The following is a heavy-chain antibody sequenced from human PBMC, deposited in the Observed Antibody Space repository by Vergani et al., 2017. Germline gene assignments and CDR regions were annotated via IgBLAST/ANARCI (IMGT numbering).Heavy chain of an antibody. CDR1: GFTFSSYD. CDR3: ARGVITFGGNWYFDL. CDR2: IGTAGDT. D-gene: IGHD3-16*01. J-gene: IGHJ2*01. Sequence: EVQLVESGGGLVQPGGSLRLSCAASGFTFSSYDMHWVRQATGKGLEWVSAIGTAGDTYYPGSVKGRFTISRENDKNSLYLQMNSLRAGDTAVYYCARGVITFGGNWYFDLWGRGTLVTVSS. V-gene: IGHV3-13*01.